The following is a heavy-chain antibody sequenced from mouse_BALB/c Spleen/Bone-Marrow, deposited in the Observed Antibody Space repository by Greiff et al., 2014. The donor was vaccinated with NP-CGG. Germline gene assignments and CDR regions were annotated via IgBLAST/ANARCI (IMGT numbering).Heavy chain of an antibody. V-gene: IGHV1-15*01. J-gene: IGHJ1*01. D-gene: IGHD2-14*01. CDR1: GYTFTDYE. Sequence: VQLQQSGMALVACETSVTLSCKASGYTFTDYEMHWVKQTPVHGLEWIGAIDPETGGTAYNQKFKGKASLTADKSSSTAYMELRSLTSEDSAGYYGTRDYRYWYFDVWGAGTTVTVSS. CDR2: IDPETGGT. CDR3: TRDYRYWYFDV.